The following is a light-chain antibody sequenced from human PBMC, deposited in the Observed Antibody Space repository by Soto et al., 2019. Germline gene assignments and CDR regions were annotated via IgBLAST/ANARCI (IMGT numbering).Light chain of an antibody. V-gene: IGKV3-11*01. J-gene: IGKJ5*01. Sequence: EIVLTQSPATLSLSPGERATLSCRASQSVDNYLDWYQQKPGQAPRLLIYESSNRATGIPARFSGSGSGTDFILTISRLEPEDFAVYYCQQYGSSITFGQGTRLEIK. CDR3: QQYGSSIT. CDR2: ESS. CDR1: QSVDNY.